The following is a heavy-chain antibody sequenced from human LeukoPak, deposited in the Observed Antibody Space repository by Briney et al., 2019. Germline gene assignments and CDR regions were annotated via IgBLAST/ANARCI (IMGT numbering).Heavy chain of an antibody. Sequence: GGSLRLSCAASGFTFSSYEMNWVRQAPGKGLEWVSYISSSGSTIYYADSVKGRFTISRDNAKNSLYLQMNSLRAEDTAVYYCARPQDSSSWYSANFDYWGQGTLVTVSS. CDR1: GFTFSSYE. D-gene: IGHD6-13*01. CDR2: ISSSGSTI. CDR3: ARPQDSSSWYSANFDY. J-gene: IGHJ4*02. V-gene: IGHV3-48*03.